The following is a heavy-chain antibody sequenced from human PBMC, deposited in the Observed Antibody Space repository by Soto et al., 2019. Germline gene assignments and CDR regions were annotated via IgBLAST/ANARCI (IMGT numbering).Heavy chain of an antibody. CDR3: AHRRAIAVAGRGEYFQH. CDR1: GFSLSTSGVG. V-gene: IGHV2-5*02. CDR2: IYWDDDK. Sequence: QITLKESGPTLVKPTQTLTLTCTFSGFSLSTSGVGVGWNRQPPGKALEWLALIYWDDDKRYSPSLKSRLTITKDTSKNQVVLTMTNMDPVDTATYYCAHRRAIAVAGRGEYFQHWGQGTLVTVSS. D-gene: IGHD6-19*01. J-gene: IGHJ1*01.